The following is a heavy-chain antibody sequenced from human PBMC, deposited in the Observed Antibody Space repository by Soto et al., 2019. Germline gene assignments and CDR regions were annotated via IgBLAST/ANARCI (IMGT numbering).Heavy chain of an antibody. D-gene: IGHD2-15*01. CDR3: TAVGPVASRLDF. Sequence: EVQLVESGGGLVKPGGSLRLSCAASGFTFSNVWMSCVRQAPGKGLEWVGRTKSKTDGGTIDYAAPVKGRFSISRDDSKNTLDLQMNSLKTEDTAVYYCTAVGPVASRLDFWGQGTLVTVSS. V-gene: IGHV3-15*01. J-gene: IGHJ4*02. CDR2: TKSKTDGGTI. CDR1: GFTFSNVW.